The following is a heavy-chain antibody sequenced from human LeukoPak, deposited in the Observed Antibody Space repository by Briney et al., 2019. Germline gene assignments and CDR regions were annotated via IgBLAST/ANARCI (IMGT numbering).Heavy chain of an antibody. CDR2: IYYTGTT. J-gene: IGHJ3*02. CDR1: GGSISGTYY. V-gene: IGHV4-59*08. Sequence: PSETLSLTCTVSGGSISGTYYWSWIRQPPGKGLEWIGYIYYTGTTDSNPSLKSRVTISVDTSKNQFSLKLSSVTAADTAVYYCARLVSKNDAFDIWGQGTMVTVSS. CDR3: ARLVSKNDAFDI. D-gene: IGHD4-11*01.